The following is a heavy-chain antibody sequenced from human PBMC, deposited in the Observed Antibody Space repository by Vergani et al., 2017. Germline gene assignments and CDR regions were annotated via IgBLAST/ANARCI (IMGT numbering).Heavy chain of an antibody. V-gene: IGHV3-23*01. CDR3: AKDYNIMGALHY. D-gene: IGHD5-12*01. Sequence: EVRLLESGGGLVQPGGSLRLSCAASGFTFNIYAMSWVRQAPGKGLEWVSTITYNGGRTYYADYVTGRFTISRDNSKNTLFLQLQTLRAEDTGVYYCAKDYNIMGALHYWGQGTLVAVSS. CDR1: GFTFNIYA. J-gene: IGHJ4*02. CDR2: ITYNGGRT.